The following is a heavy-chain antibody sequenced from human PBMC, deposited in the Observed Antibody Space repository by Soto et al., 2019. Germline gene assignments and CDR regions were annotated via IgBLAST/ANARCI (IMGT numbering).Heavy chain of an antibody. J-gene: IGHJ3*02. CDR2: INHSGSN. Sequence: QLQQWGAGLLKPSETLSLTCVVSGGSFSTYYYNWIRQSPGKGLEWIGEINHSGSNNYSPSLKSRVTMSLDTSKHQFYLKLTSVTAADTAVYYCARGGSNDWQVAFDIWGQGTMVTVSS. V-gene: IGHV4-34*01. D-gene: IGHD3-9*01. CDR3: ARGGSNDWQVAFDI. CDR1: GGSFSTYY.